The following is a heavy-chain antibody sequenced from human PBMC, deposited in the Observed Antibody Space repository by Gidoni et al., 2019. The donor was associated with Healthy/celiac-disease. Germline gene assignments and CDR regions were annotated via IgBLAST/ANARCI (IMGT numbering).Heavy chain of an antibody. CDR3: ARYYYDRSGYYYVAEYFQH. V-gene: IGHV1-2*02. D-gene: IGHD3-22*01. CDR2: INPNSGGT. Sequence: QVQLAPSGADVKKPGASVKFPCNAPGYTFTGYYMPWVRQAPGQGLEWMGWINPNSGGTNCAQKFQGRVTMTRDTSISTAYMELSRLRSDDTAVYYCARYYYDRSGYYYVAEYFQHWGQGTLVTVSS. CDR1: GYTFTGYY. J-gene: IGHJ1*01.